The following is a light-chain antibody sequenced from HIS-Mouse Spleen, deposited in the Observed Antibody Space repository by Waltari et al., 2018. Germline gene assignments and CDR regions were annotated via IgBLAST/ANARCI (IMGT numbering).Light chain of an antibody. Sequence: EIVLTQSPATLSLSPGERATLSCRASQSVSSYLAWYQQKPGQAPRLLIYDAYNRATGIPARFSGSGSGTDFTLTISSLQPEDFATYYCQQYNSYPLTFGGGTKVEIK. CDR1: QSVSSY. V-gene: IGKV3-11*01. J-gene: IGKJ4*01. CDR2: DAY. CDR3: QQYNSYPLT.